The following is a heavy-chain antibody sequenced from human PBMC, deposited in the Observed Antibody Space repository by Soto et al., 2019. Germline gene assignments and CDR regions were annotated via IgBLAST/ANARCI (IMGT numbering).Heavy chain of an antibody. J-gene: IGHJ3*02. Sequence: SETLSLTCAVSGGSISSSNWWSWVRQPAGKGLEWIGEIYHSGSTNYNPSLKSRVAISVDKSKNQFSLKLSSVTAADTAVYYCARDLVDYGDPHNDAFDIWGQGTMVTVSS. V-gene: IGHV4-4*02. CDR1: GGSISSSNW. D-gene: IGHD4-17*01. CDR2: IYHSGST. CDR3: ARDLVDYGDPHNDAFDI.